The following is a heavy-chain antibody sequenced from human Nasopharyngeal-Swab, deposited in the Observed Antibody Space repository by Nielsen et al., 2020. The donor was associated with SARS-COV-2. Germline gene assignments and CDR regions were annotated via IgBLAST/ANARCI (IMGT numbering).Heavy chain of an antibody. CDR1: GGSFSGYY. V-gene: IGHV4-34*01. D-gene: IGHD6-19*01. Sequence: SETLSLTCAVYGGSFSGYYWSWIRQPPGKGLEWMGEINHSGSTNYNPSLKTRVTISVDTSKNQFSLKLSSVTAADTAVYYCARWSVAQTPQPYGMDVWGQGTTVTVSS. J-gene: IGHJ6*02. CDR2: INHSGST. CDR3: ARWSVAQTPQPYGMDV.